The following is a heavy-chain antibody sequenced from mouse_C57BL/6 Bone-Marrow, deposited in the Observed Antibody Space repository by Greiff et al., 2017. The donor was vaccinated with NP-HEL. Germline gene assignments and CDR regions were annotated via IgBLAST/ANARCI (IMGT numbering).Heavy chain of an antibody. D-gene: IGHD1-1*01. CDR2: ISDGGSYT. CDR1: GFTFSSYA. V-gene: IGHV5-4*01. CDR3: AREEDYYGSSYYFDY. J-gene: IGHJ2*01. Sequence: EVQVVESGGGLVKPGGSLKLSCAASGFTFSSYAMSWVRQTSEKRLEWVATISDGGSYTYYPDNVKGRFTISRDNAKNNLYLQMSHLKSEDTAMYYCAREEDYYGSSYYFDYWGQGTTLTVSS.